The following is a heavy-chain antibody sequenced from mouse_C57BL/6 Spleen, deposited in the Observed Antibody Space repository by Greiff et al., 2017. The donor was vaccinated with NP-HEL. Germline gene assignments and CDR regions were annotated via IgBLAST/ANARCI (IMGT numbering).Heavy chain of an antibody. D-gene: IGHD3-2*02. J-gene: IGHJ2*01. V-gene: IGHV2-2*01. CDR2: IWSGGST. CDR1: GFSLTSYG. CDR3: ARMHGSGTYYFDY. Sequence: QVQLQQSGPGLVQPSQSLSITCTVSGFSLTSYGVHWVRQSPGKGLEWLGVIWSGGSTDYNAAFISRLSISKDNSKSQVFFKMNSLQADDTAIYYCARMHGSGTYYFDYWGQGTTLTVSS.